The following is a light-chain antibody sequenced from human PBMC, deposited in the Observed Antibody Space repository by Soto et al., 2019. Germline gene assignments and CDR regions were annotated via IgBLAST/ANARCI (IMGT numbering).Light chain of an antibody. CDR1: SSDVGAYNF. V-gene: IGLV2-14*03. J-gene: IGLJ1*01. CDR2: NVY. Sequence: QCFLTQPASVSGSPGQSITISCTGTSSDVGAYNFVSWHQQHPGKAPKLMIYNVYDRPSGISYRFSGSKSGNTASLTISGLQGEDEADYYRSAYTVSRTYVFGTGTKVTVL. CDR3: SAYTVSRTYV.